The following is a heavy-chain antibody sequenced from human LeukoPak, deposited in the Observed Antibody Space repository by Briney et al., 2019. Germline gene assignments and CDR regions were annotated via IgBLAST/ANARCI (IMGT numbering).Heavy chain of an antibody. CDR3: AKGRYGSGSRGDYFDY. CDR2: IRYDGSNK. D-gene: IGHD3-10*01. J-gene: IGHJ4*02. V-gene: IGHV3-30*02. CDR1: GFTFSSYG. Sequence: GGSLRLSCAASGFTFSSYGMHWVRQAPGKGLEWVAFIRYDGSNKYYADSVKGRFTISRDNSKNTLYLQMNSLRAEDTAVYYCAKGRYGSGSRGDYFDYWGQGTLVTVSS.